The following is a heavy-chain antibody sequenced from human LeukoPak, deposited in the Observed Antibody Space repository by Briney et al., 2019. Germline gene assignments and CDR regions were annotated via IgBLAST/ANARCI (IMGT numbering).Heavy chain of an antibody. V-gene: IGHV1-69*01. CDR1: GGTFSSYA. Sequence: SVKVSCKASGGTFSSYAISWVRQAPGQGLEWMGGIIPFFGTANYAQKFQGRVTITADESTSTAYMELSSLRSEDTAVYYCARVFSRTTIFGVVINYYFDYWGQGTLVTVSS. D-gene: IGHD3-3*01. J-gene: IGHJ4*02. CDR2: IIPFFGTA. CDR3: ARVFSRTTIFGVVINYYFDY.